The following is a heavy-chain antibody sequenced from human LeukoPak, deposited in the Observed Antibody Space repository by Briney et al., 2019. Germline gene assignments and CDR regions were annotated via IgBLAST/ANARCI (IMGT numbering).Heavy chain of an antibody. J-gene: IGHJ3*02. CDR3: ATGSGWYGTPPDAFDI. CDR2: IDPSDSYT. D-gene: IGHD6-19*01. V-gene: IGHV5-10-1*01. CDR1: GYNFRNYW. Sequence: KLGESLKISCKGSGYNFRNYWITWVRQLPGKGLEWMGRIDPSDSYTNYSPSFEGHVTLSVDKSISTAYLQWSSLKASDTAMYYCATGSGWYGTPPDAFDIWGHGTMVTVSS.